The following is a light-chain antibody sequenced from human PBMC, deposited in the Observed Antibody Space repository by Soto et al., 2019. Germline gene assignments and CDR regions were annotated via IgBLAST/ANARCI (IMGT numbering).Light chain of an antibody. V-gene: IGLV2-14*03. J-gene: IGLJ2*01. CDR1: ISDVGGYNY. CDR2: DVI. Sequence: QSALTQPASLSGSPGQSITISCTGTISDVGGYNYVSWYQQHPGKAPKLVIYDVINRPSGISDRFSASKSGNTASLTMSGLQPEDEAYYHCSSYTSSNSLVFGGGTKVTVL. CDR3: SSYTSSNSLV.